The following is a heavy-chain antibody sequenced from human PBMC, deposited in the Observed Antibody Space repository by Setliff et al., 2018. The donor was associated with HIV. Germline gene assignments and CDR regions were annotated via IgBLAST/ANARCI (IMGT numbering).Heavy chain of an antibody. J-gene: IGHJ5*02. CDR2: IHTSGST. V-gene: IGHV4-61*02. CDR3: ARDFKRYNSPCRFDP. CDR1: GGSISSGTYY. Sequence: SETLSLTCTVSGGSISSGTYYWSWIRQPAGKGLEWIGRIHTSGSTNYNPSLKSRVSISVDASKNHFSLKLSSVTAADTAVYYCARDFKRYNSPCRFDPWGQGILVTVSS. D-gene: IGHD1-1*01.